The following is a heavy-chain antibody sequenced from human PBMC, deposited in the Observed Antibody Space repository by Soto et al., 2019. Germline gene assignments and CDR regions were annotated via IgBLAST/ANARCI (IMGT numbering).Heavy chain of an antibody. CDR2: SIPIFGTA. CDR1: GGTFSSYA. Sequence: QVQLVQSGAEVKKPGSSVKVSCKASGGTFSSYAISWVRQAPGEGLEWMGGSIPIFGTANYAQKFQGRVTITADKSTSTAYMQLSSLRSEDTAVYYCSRSRSVLGVLRGSYQPMDVWGQGTTVTVSS. V-gene: IGHV1-69*06. CDR3: SRSRSVLGVLRGSYQPMDV. D-gene: IGHD3-10*01. J-gene: IGHJ6*02.